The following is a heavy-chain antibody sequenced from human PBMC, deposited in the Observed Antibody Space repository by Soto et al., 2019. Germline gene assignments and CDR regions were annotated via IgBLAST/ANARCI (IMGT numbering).Heavy chain of an antibody. Sequence: EVQLLESGGGLVQPGGSLRLSCAASGFTFSSYDMHWVRQATGKGLEWVSAIGTAGDTYYPGSVKGRFTISRENAKNSLYLQMNSLRAEDTAVYYCAREGYCSGGSCSLDYWGQGTLVTVSS. V-gene: IGHV3-13*01. J-gene: IGHJ4*02. CDR1: GFTFSSYD. CDR3: AREGYCSGGSCSLDY. D-gene: IGHD2-15*01. CDR2: IGTAGDT.